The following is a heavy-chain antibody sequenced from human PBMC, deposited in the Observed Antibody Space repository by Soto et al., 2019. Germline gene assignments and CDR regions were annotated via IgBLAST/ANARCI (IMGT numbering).Heavy chain of an antibody. J-gene: IGHJ6*02. D-gene: IGHD3-3*01. CDR3: ARGRTIFGVVYYYGMDV. CDR1: GFTFSSYS. Sequence: GGSLRLSCAASGFTFSSYSMNWVRQVPGKGLEWVSSISSSSYIYYADSVKGRFTISRDNAKNSLYLQMNSLRAEDTAVYYCARGRTIFGVVYYYGMDVWGQGTTVTVSS. CDR2: ISSSSYI. V-gene: IGHV3-21*01.